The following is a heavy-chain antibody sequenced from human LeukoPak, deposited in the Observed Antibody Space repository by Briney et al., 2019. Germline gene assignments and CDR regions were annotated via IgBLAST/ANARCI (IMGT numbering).Heavy chain of an antibody. J-gene: IGHJ4*02. CDR3: AKGKSIVVVPAAFDY. D-gene: IGHD2-2*01. CDR2: ISGSGGST. V-gene: IGHV3-23*01. CDR1: GFTFSDYT. Sequence: HPGGSLRLSCAGLGFTFSDYTMTWVRQTPEKGLEWVSAISGSGGSTYYADSVKGRFTISRDNSKNTLYLQMNSLRAEDTAVYYCAKGKSIVVVPAAFDYWGQGTLVTVSS.